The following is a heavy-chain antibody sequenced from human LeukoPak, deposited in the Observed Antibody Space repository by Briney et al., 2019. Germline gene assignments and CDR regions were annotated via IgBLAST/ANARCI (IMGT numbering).Heavy chain of an antibody. Sequence: SETLSLTCTVSGGSISSSSYYWGWIRQPPGKGLKWIGSIYYSGSTYYNPSLKSRVTISVDTSKNQFSLKLSSVTAADTAVYYCARLHYGSGSSLLFDYWGQGTLVTASS. V-gene: IGHV4-39*01. CDR1: GGSISSSSYY. J-gene: IGHJ4*02. CDR3: ARLHYGSGSSLLFDY. D-gene: IGHD3-10*01. CDR2: IYYSGST.